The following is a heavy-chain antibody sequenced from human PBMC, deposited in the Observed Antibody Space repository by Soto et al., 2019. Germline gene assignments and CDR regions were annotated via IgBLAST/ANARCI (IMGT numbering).Heavy chain of an antibody. J-gene: IGHJ5*02. V-gene: IGHV1-18*01. CDR1: GYTFTSYG. D-gene: IGHD3-10*01. CDR3: ARGYYGSGSYFPIKNWFDP. Sequence: ASVKVSCKASGYTFTSYGISWVRQAPGQGLEWMGWISAYNGNTNYAQKLQGRVTMTTDTSTSTAYMELRSLRSDDTAVYYCARGYYGSGSYFPIKNWFDPWGQGTLVTVSS. CDR2: ISAYNGNT.